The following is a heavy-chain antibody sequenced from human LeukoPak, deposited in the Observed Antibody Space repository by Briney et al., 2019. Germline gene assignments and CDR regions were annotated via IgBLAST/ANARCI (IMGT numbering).Heavy chain of an antibody. J-gene: IGHJ6*03. CDR3: ARLYYYYYYMDV. CDR1: GGSISSSSYY. V-gene: IGHV4-39*01. CDR2: IYYSGST. Sequence: SETLSLTCTVSGGSISSSSYYWGWVRQPPGKGLEWIGTIYYSGSTYYSPSLKSRVTISVDTSQNQFSLTVNSVTAADTAVYYCARLYYYYYYMDVWGKGTTVTVSS.